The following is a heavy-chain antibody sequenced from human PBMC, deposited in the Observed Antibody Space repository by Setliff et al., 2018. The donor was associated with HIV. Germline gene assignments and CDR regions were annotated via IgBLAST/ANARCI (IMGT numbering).Heavy chain of an antibody. Sequence: GSLRLSCVASGFTFSNYWMTWVRQAPGKGLEWIGEINHSGSTNYNPSLKSRVTISVDTSKNQFSLKLSSVTAADTAVYYCARHTYGDPAYYYYMDVWGKGTTVTVSS. J-gene: IGHJ6*03. CDR2: INHSGST. CDR3: ARHTYGDPAYYYYMDV. CDR1: GFTFSNYW. V-gene: IGHV4-34*01. D-gene: IGHD4-17*01.